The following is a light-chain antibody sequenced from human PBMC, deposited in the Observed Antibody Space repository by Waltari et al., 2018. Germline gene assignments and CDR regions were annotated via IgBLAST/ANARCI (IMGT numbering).Light chain of an antibody. J-gene: IGKJ5*01. Sequence: DIQMTQSPSTVSASLGDRVTITCRASQNLNTFLSWYQQKPGAVPNLLIYDASTLARGVPSRFSGSGSGTHFTLTISGLQPDDFATYYCQQYYDYPINFGQGTRL. CDR1: QNLNTF. CDR2: DAS. CDR3: QQYYDYPIN. V-gene: IGKV1-5*01.